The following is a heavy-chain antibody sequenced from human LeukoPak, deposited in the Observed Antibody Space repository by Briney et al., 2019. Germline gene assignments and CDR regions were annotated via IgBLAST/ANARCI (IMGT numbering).Heavy chain of an antibody. CDR2: ISAYNGNT. CDR1: GYTFTSYG. J-gene: IGHJ5*02. V-gene: IGHV1-18*01. D-gene: IGHD3-22*01. Sequence: ASVKVSCKASGYTFTSYGISWVRQAPGQGLKWMGWISAYNGNTNYAQKLQGRVTMTTDTSTSTAYMELRSLRSDDTAVYYCARVSYDSSGYYYVLHWFDPWGQGTLVTVSS. CDR3: ARVSYDSSGYYYVLHWFDP.